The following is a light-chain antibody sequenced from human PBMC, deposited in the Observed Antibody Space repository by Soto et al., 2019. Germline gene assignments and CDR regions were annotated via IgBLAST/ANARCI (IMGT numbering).Light chain of an antibody. CDR2: AAS. CDR3: QQSYSTPGIT. J-gene: IGKJ5*01. V-gene: IGKV1-39*01. Sequence: GDRVTITCQASQDISNYLNWYQQKPGKAPKLLIYAASSLQSGVPSRFSGSGSGTDFTLTISSLQHEDFATYYCQQSYSTPGITFGQGTRLEIK. CDR1: QDISNY.